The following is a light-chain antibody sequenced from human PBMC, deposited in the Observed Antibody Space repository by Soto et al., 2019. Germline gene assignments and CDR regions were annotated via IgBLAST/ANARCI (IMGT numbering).Light chain of an antibody. Sequence: QSVLTQPPSVSGAPGQRVTISCTGSSSNIGAGYDVHWYQQLPGTAPKLLIYGNSNRPSGVPDRFSGSKSGTSASLAITGLQVEDDADYYCQSYDSSLSGWVFRGGTKLTVL. V-gene: IGLV1-40*01. CDR3: QSYDSSLSGWV. J-gene: IGLJ3*02. CDR1: SSNIGAGYD. CDR2: GNS.